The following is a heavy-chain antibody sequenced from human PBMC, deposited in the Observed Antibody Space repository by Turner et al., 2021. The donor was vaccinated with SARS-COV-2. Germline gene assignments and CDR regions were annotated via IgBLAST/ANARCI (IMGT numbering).Heavy chain of an antibody. CDR3: ARGGHYYYGLDV. J-gene: IGHJ6*02. D-gene: IGHD3-10*01. CDR2: SNNGGST. V-gene: IGHV3-53*01. Sequence: EAQLVESGGGLIQPGGSLRLSCAATGVTVSSNYLRWVRQAPGKGLGWVSVSNNGGSTFYSDSVKGRFTISRDNSKNTLNLKMNSLRAEDTAVYYCARGGHYYYGLDVWGQGTTVTVSS. CDR1: GVTVSSNY.